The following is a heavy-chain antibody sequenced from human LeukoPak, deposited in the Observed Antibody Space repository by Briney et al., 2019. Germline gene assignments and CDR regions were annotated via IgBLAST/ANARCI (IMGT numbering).Heavy chain of an antibody. J-gene: IGHJ4*02. D-gene: IGHD1-26*01. Sequence: GGSLRLSCAASGFTFSSYWMHWVRQAPGKGLVWVSLIKYDGSNKCYADSVKGRFTISRDNSKNTLYLQMNSLRAEDTAVYYCARNGLGATTPNFDYWGQGTLVTVSS. CDR2: IKYDGSNK. V-gene: IGHV3-30*03. CDR3: ARNGLGATTPNFDY. CDR1: GFTFSSYW.